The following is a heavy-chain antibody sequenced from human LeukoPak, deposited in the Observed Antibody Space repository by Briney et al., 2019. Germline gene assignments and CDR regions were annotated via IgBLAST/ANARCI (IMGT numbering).Heavy chain of an antibody. CDR2: ISAYNGNT. Sequence: GASVKVSCKASGYTFTSYGISWVRQAPGQGLEWMGWISAYNGNTNYAQKLQGRVTMTTDTSTSTAYMELRSLRSDDTAVYYCARAGVRGVSYYYYYYGMDVWGQGTTVTVSS. CDR3: ARAGVRGVSYYYYYYGMDV. J-gene: IGHJ6*02. D-gene: IGHD3-10*01. CDR1: GYTFTSYG. V-gene: IGHV1-18*01.